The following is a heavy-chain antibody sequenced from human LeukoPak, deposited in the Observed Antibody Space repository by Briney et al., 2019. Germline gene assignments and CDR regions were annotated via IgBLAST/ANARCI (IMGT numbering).Heavy chain of an antibody. CDR3: ARVSRGP. D-gene: IGHD3-10*01. CDR2: IYGGGST. Sequence: GGSLRLSCAASGFTVSSNYMSWVRQAPGKGLEWVSIIYGGGSTSYAGSVKGRFTISRDNSKNTVYLQMNSLRAEDTAVYYCARVSRGPWGQGTLVTVSS. V-gene: IGHV3-66*01. CDR1: GFTVSSNY. J-gene: IGHJ5*02.